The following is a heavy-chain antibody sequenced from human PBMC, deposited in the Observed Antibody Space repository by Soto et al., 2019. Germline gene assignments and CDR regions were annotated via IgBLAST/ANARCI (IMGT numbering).Heavy chain of an antibody. D-gene: IGHD6-19*01. J-gene: IGHJ4*02. V-gene: IGHV3-23*01. CDR2: ISGSGGST. CDR1: GFTFSSYS. Sequence: AALRLSCAASGFTFSSYSMSWVRQAPGKGLEWVSAISGSGGSTYYADSVKGRFTISRDNSKNTLYLQMNSLRAEDTAVYYCAKDPSSGWYYFDYWGQGTLVTGSS. CDR3: AKDPSSGWYYFDY.